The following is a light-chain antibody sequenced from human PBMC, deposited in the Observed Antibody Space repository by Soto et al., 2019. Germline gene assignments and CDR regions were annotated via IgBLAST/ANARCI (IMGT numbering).Light chain of an antibody. Sequence: DIQMTQSPSSVSASVGDRVTITCRASQGISSWLACYQQKPGKAPKLLIYAASSLQSGVPSRFSGSGSGTDFTLTISCLQSDDFATYSCQKYYSFPRTFGQVTKVDMK. J-gene: IGKJ1*01. CDR3: QKYYSFPRT. V-gene: IGKV1-12*01. CDR2: AAS. CDR1: QGISSW.